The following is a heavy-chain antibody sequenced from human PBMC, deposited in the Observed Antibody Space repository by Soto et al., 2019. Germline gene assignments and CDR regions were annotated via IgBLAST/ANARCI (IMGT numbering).Heavy chain of an antibody. CDR3: ARRSYDYVWGSYRFAS. D-gene: IGHD3-16*02. J-gene: IGHJ4*02. CDR1: GGSFSGYY. Sequence: QVQLQQWGAGLLKPSETLSLTCAVYGGSFSGYYWSWIRQPPGKGLEWIGEINHSGSTNYNPSLKSRVTISVDTSKNQFSPKLSSVTAADTAVYYCARRSYDYVWGSYRFASWGQGTLVTVSS. V-gene: IGHV4-34*01. CDR2: INHSGST.